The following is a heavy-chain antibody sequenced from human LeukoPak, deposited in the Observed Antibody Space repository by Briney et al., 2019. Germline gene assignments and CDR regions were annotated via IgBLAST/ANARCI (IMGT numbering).Heavy chain of an antibody. CDR2: IIPIFGTA. CDR3: ARDQGDYGDYRTYNWFDP. D-gene: IGHD4-17*01. J-gene: IGHJ5*02. V-gene: IGHV1-69*05. CDR1: VGTFISYA. Sequence: SVNVSFTASVGTFISYAISWVRQAPGQGLEWMGGIIPIFGTANYAQKFQGRVTITTDESTSTAYMELSSLRSEDTAVYYCARDQGDYGDYRTYNWFDPWGQGTLVTVSS.